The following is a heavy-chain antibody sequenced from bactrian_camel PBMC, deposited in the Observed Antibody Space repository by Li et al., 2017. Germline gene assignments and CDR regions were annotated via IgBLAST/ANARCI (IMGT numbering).Heavy chain of an antibody. Sequence: VQLVESGGGSVRTGGSLRLSCTASGSTAGRHCWAWFRQSPGKEREGVAAIYTDGSTSYADSVKGRFTVSQDDAKNTLYLQMNSLKPEDTAMYYCAADPLGGSPEWWLQLHPSDYGYWGQGTQVTVS. J-gene: IGHJ6*01. CDR2: IYTDGST. D-gene: IGHD2*01. CDR1: GSTAGRHC. V-gene: IGHV3S26*01. CDR3: AADPLGGSPEWWLQLHPSDYGY.